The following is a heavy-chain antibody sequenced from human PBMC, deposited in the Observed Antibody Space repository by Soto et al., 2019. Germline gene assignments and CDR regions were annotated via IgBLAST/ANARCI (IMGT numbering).Heavy chain of an antibody. CDR1: GFTFSSYA. V-gene: IGHV3-23*01. CDR3: AKDQPYIAAAGTPYDY. Sequence: LRLSCAASGFTFSSYAMSWVSQAPGKGLEWVSAISGSGGSTYYADSVKGRFTISRDNSKNTLYLQMNSLRAEDTAVYYCAKDQPYIAAAGTPYDYWGQGTLVTVSS. D-gene: IGHD6-13*01. CDR2: ISGSGGST. J-gene: IGHJ4*02.